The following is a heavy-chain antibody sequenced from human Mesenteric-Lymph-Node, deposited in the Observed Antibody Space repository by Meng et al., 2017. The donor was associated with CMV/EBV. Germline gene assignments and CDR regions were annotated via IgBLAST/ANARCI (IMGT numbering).Heavy chain of an antibody. CDR1: GLSFSRYW. Sequence: GLSFSRYWMDWVGRTRGKGREWVDKIEKNENRRRYVDTVKGKFTISREKNKNTLYLQMNSLRAEDTAMYYCERDLQNYIAVAGNFDYWGQGTLVTVSS. V-gene: IGHV3-7*04. J-gene: IGHJ4*02. D-gene: IGHD6-19*01. CDR3: ERDLQNYIAVAGNFDY. CDR2: IEKNENRR.